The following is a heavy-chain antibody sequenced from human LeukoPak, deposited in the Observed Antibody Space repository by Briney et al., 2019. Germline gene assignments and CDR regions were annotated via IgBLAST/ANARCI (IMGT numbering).Heavy chain of an antibody. CDR3: TRSAYYYDNSGYYPHFDY. V-gene: IGHV4-59*01. J-gene: IGHJ4*02. CDR1: GGSISSYY. Sequence: SETLSLTCTVSGGSISSYYWSWIRQPPGKGLEWIGYIYYSGSTNYNPSLKSRVTISVDTSKNQFSLKLSSVTAADTAVYYCTRSAYYYDNSGYYPHFDYWGQGTLVTVSS. D-gene: IGHD3-22*01. CDR2: IYYSGST.